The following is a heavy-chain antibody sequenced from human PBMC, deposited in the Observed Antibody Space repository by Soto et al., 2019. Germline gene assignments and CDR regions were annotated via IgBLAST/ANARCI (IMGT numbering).Heavy chain of an antibody. CDR3: RRSSRYSTDV. D-gene: IGHD6-19*01. CDR2: IYSIGNT. V-gene: IGHV4-39*01. J-gene: IGHJ6*02. CDR1: GASIRSSAY. Sequence: PSETLSLTCTVSGASIRSSAYWGWIRQPPGKGLEWIGSIYSIGNTYYNPSLKSGVTISADTSKNQFSLNLISVTAADPAVYYCRRSSRYSTDVWGQGITVTVS.